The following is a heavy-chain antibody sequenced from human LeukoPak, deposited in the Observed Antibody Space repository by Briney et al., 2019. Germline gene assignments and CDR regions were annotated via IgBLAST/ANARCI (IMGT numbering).Heavy chain of an antibody. D-gene: IGHD3-22*01. CDR1: GYTFTSYY. J-gene: IGHJ5*02. V-gene: IGHV1-2*02. CDR3: AREDYYDSSGYQGGWFDP. CDR2: INPNSGGT. Sequence: RASVKVSCKASGYTFTSYYMHWVRQAPGQGLEWMGWINPNSGGTNYAQKFQGRVTMTRDTSISTAYMELSRLRSDDTAVYYCAREDYYDSSGYQGGWFDPWGQGTLVTVSS.